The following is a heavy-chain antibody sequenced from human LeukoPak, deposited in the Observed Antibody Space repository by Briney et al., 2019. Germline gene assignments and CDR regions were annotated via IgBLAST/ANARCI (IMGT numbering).Heavy chain of an antibody. CDR1: GFTFSSYA. CDR3: AKEQWLLEFGVDY. CDR2: ISGSGGST. Sequence: GGSLRLSCAVSGFTFSSYAKSWVRQAPRKGMEWVSAISGSGGSTYYADSVKGRFTITRDNSKNKLYLQMNSLRAEDTAVYYCAKEQWLLEFGVDYWGQGTLVTVSS. V-gene: IGHV3-23*01. J-gene: IGHJ4*02. D-gene: IGHD6-19*01.